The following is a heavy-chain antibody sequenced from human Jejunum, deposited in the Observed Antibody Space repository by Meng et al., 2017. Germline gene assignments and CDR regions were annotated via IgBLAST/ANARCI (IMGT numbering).Heavy chain of an antibody. Sequence: QVQLQQWGAGLVKPSETLSRTCAVHGESFSGYYWSWIRQPPGKGLEWIGGIDDSGTTDYNPSLKSRVTMSVTTSKKQFSLKLSSVTAADTALYYCRLAYCDSDCGDYWGQGILVTVSS. D-gene: IGHD2-21*02. V-gene: IGHV4-34*01. CDR3: RLAYCDSDCGDY. J-gene: IGHJ4*02. CDR1: GESFSGYY. CDR2: IDDSGTT.